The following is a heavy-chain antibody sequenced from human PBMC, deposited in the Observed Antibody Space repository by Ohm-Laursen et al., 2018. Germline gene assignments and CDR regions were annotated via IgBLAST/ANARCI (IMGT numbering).Heavy chain of an antibody. J-gene: IGHJ6*02. Sequence: SLRLSCAASGFTFDDYAIHWVRQAPGKGLEWVSGISWNSGSIGYADSVKGRFTISRDDAKNSLYLQMNSLRAEDTAVYCCLRGGKRYYYYGMDVWGQGTTVTVSS. CDR2: ISWNSGSI. V-gene: IGHV3-9*01. D-gene: IGHD3-16*01. CDR1: GFTFDDYA. CDR3: LRGGKRYYYYGMDV.